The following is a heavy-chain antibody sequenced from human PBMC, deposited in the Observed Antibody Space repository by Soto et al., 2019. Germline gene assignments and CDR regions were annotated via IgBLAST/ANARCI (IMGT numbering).Heavy chain of an antibody. Sequence: QLQLQESGPGLVKPSETLSLSCTVSGGSISSGSSYWGWIRQPPGKGLEWIGSIYYSGSTYYNPSLKSRVTISVDTSNNQFSLKMSSVTAADTAVYYCARRSQHLGEAFDYWGQGTLVTVSS. CDR2: IYYSGST. CDR3: ARRSQHLGEAFDY. J-gene: IGHJ4*02. CDR1: GGSISSGSSY. D-gene: IGHD6-13*01. V-gene: IGHV4-39*01.